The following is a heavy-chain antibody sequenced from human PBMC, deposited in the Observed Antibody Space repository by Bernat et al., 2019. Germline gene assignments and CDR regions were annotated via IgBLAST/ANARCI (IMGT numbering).Heavy chain of an antibody. CDR3: ARENINYDFWSGYSTYYFYY. CDR2: ISYDGSNK. J-gene: IGHJ4*02. V-gene: IGHV3-30-3*01. D-gene: IGHD3-3*01. Sequence: QVQLVESGGGVVQPGRSLRLSCAASGFTFSSYAMHWVRQAPGKGLEGVAVISYDGSNKYYADSVKGRFTISRDNSKNTLYLQMNSLRAEDTAVYYCARENINYDFWSGYSTYYFYYWGQGTLVTVSS. CDR1: GFTFSSYA.